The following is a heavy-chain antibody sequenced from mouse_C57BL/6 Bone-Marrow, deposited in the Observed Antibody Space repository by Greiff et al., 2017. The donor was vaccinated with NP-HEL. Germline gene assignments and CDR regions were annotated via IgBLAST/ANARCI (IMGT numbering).Heavy chain of an antibody. J-gene: IGHJ3*01. CDR1: GYAFTNYL. V-gene: IGHV1-54*01. D-gene: IGHD2-4*01. Sequence: QVQLQQSGAELVRPGTSVKVSCKASGYAFTNYLIEWVKQRPGQGLEWIGVINPGSGGTNYNEKFKGKATLTADKSSSTAYMQLSSLTSEDSAVYFCARSPDDYDWFAYWGQGTLVTVSA. CDR3: ARSPDDYDWFAY. CDR2: INPGSGGT.